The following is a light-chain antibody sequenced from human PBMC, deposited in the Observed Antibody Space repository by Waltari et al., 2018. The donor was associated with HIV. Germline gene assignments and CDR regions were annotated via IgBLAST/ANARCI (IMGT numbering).Light chain of an antibody. Sequence: PGQMVTISCSGSTTNIGSNYVSWYQQVPGTAPKLLIYENNKRSSGIPDRFSGSKSETSATLGITGLQTGDEADYYCGTWDNSLSVWVFGGGTKLTVL. J-gene: IGLJ3*02. V-gene: IGLV1-51*02. CDR2: ENN. CDR3: GTWDNSLSVWV. CDR1: TTNIGSNY.